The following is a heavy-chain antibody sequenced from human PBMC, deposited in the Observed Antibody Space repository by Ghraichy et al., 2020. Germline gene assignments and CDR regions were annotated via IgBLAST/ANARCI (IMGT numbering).Heavy chain of an antibody. CDR2: ISGSGDNT. Sequence: GGSLRLSCAASGFTFSSYAMSWVRQAPGKGLEWVSAISGSGDNTYYADSVKGRFTISRDNSKNTLYLQMHSLRAEDTAVYYCAYRFRLYYDSSGYLHWGQGTLVTVSS. CDR1: GFTFSSYA. V-gene: IGHV3-23*01. CDR3: AYRFRLYYDSSGYLH. D-gene: IGHD3-22*01. J-gene: IGHJ4*02.